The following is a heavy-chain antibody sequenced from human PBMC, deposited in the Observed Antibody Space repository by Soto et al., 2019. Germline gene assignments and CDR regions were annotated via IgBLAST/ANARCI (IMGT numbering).Heavy chain of an antibody. Sequence: PGGSMRVSCTAAGSNFISSWMTWVRQATGKGLEWVANINLDGSERNYVDSVKGRFTISRDNAKNLLYLQMNSLRAEDTAVYYCARDRAYNCFDYWGQGTLVTVSS. V-gene: IGHV3-7*05. D-gene: IGHD5-18*01. CDR2: INLDGSER. J-gene: IGHJ4*02. CDR1: GSNFISSW. CDR3: ARDRAYNCFDY.